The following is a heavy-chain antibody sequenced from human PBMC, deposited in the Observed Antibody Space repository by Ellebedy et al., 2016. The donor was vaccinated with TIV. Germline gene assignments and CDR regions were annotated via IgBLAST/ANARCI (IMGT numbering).Heavy chain of an antibody. V-gene: IGHV3-30*04. CDR1: GFTFSSYA. D-gene: IGHD5-18*01. CDR2: ISYDGSNK. Sequence: GESLKISCAASGFTFSSYAMHWVRQAPGKGLEWVAVISYDGSNKYYADSVKGRFTISRDNSKNTLYLQMNSLRAEDTAVYYCAKDKRGIQLWGPFDYWGQGTLVTVSS. CDR3: AKDKRGIQLWGPFDY. J-gene: IGHJ4*02.